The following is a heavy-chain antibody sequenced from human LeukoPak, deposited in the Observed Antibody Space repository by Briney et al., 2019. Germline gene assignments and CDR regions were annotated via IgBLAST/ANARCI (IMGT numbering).Heavy chain of an antibody. CDR2: ISYDGSNK. V-gene: IGHV3-30*03. D-gene: IGHD5-18*01. CDR1: GFTFSSYG. Sequence: GGSLRLSCAASGFTFSSYGMHWVRQAPGKGLEWVAVISYDGSNKYYADSVKGRFTISRDNSKNTLYLQMHSLRAEDTAVYYCASDAMDTDMVAAGYFDYWGQGTLVTVSS. J-gene: IGHJ4*02. CDR3: ASDAMDTDMVAAGYFDY.